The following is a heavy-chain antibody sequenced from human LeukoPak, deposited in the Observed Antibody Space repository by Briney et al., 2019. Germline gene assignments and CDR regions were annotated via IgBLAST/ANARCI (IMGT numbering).Heavy chain of an antibody. J-gene: IGHJ5*02. V-gene: IGHV3-21*01. Sequence: GGSLRLSCAASGFTFSSYSMNWVRQAPGEGLEWVSSISSSSSYIYYADSVKGRFTISRDNAKNSLYLQMNSLRAEDTAVYYCARCIAAAGTSRYWFDPWGQGTLVTVSS. CDR3: ARCIAAAGTSRYWFDP. D-gene: IGHD6-13*01. CDR2: ISSSSSYI. CDR1: GFTFSSYS.